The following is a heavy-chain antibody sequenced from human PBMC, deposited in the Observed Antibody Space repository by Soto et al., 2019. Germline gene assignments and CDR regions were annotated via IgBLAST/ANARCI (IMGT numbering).Heavy chain of an antibody. Sequence: SETLSLTCAASGGSINSSNWWSLVRHPPGKGLEWIGEIYHSGSTNYNPSLKSRVTISVDKSKNQFSLKLSSVTAADTAVYYCAMRDTVMGGQNFDYWGQGTLVTVS. J-gene: IGHJ4*02. D-gene: IGHD5-18*01. CDR3: AMRDTVMGGQNFDY. CDR1: GGSINSSNW. V-gene: IGHV4-4*02. CDR2: IYHSGST.